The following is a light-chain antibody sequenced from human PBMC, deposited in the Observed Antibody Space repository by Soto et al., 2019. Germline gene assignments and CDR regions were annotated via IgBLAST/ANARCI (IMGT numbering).Light chain of an antibody. CDR1: QDIAIY. V-gene: IGKV1-9*01. CDR2: AAA. Sequence: IPLTQSPSSLSASVGDRVTITCRASQDIAIYLAWYQQKPGEAPKLLIYAAATLYGGVLSRFSGSGSGTEFALTITSLQAEDFATYYCQQLRMYPSTFGGGTKVEIK. CDR3: QQLRMYPST. J-gene: IGKJ4*01.